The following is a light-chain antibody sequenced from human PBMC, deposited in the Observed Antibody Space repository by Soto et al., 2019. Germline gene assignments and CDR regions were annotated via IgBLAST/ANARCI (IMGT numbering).Light chain of an antibody. J-gene: IGLJ1*01. V-gene: IGLV2-14*01. Sequence: SALTRAASVSGAHVQASRISCTGTSSDVGGYNYVSWYQQHPGKAPKLMIYDVSNRPSGVSNRFSGSKSGNTASLTISGLQAEDEADYYCSSYTSSSPYVFGTVTKVTVL. CDR3: SSYTSSSPYV. CDR1: SSDVGGYNY. CDR2: DVS.